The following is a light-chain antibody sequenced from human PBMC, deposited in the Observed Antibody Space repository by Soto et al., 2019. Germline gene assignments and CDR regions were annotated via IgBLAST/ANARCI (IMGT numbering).Light chain of an antibody. V-gene: IGKV1-12*01. CDR2: TAT. Sequence: DIQMTQSPSSVSASVGDRVTITCRASQGISKWLAWYQQKPGKAPKLLIYTATNLQSGVPSRFSGSGSGTDFTLTISCLQPEDFATYYCQQANSFPWTFDQGTKVEIK. CDR3: QQANSFPWT. J-gene: IGKJ1*01. CDR1: QGISKW.